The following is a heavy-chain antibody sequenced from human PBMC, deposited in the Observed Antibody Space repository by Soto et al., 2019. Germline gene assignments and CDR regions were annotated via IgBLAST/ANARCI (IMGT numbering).Heavy chain of an antibody. CDR2: INAGNGNT. Sequence: ASVKVSCKASGYTFTSYAMHWVRQAPGQRLEWMGWINAGNGNTKYSQKFQGRVTITRDTSASTAYMELSSLRSEDTAVYYCARERIQLWLVPRGTDVWGQGTTVTVSS. CDR3: ARERIQLWLVPRGTDV. CDR1: GYTFTSYA. D-gene: IGHD5-18*01. J-gene: IGHJ6*02. V-gene: IGHV1-3*01.